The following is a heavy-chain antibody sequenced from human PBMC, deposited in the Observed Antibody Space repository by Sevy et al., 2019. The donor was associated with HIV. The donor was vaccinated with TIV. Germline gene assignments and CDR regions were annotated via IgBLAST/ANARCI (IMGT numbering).Heavy chain of an antibody. CDR2: IRTVSTI. J-gene: IGHJ4*02. Sequence: EGSLRLSCAASGFAFSTYSMNWVRQAPGKGLEWISYIRTVSTIFYADSVKGRFIISRDNAQNSVYLQMNSLRAEDTAVYYCARDWVYALDYWGQGTPVTVSS. CDR1: GFAFSTYS. V-gene: IGHV3-48*01. D-gene: IGHD4-17*01. CDR3: ARDWVYALDY.